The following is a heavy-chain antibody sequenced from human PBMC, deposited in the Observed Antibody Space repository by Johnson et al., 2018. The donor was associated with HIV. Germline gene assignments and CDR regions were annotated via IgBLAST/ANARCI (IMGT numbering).Heavy chain of an antibody. J-gene: IGHJ3*02. D-gene: IGHD6-13*01. CDR1: GFTFSSYG. Sequence: QVQLVESGGGVVQPGGSLRLSCAASGFTFSSYGMHWVRQAPGKGLEGVAVISYDGSNKYYADSVKGRFTISRDNSKNTLYLQMNSLRAEDTAVYYCARSEEWRGEGVYQIWGQGTMVTVSS. V-gene: IGHV3-30*19. CDR2: ISYDGSNK. CDR3: ARSEEWRGEGVYQI.